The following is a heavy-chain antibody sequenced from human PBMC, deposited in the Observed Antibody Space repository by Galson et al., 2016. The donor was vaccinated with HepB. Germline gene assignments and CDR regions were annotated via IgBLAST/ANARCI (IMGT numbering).Heavy chain of an antibody. CDR3: ARERYFDPKVYFDY. CDR2: MNGSGGSA. D-gene: IGHD3-9*01. CDR1: GFTFSSYA. J-gene: IGHJ4*02. V-gene: IGHV3-23*01. Sequence: SLRLSCAASGFTFSSYAMTWVRQAPGKGLEWVSDMNGSGGSAYYADFVKGRFTISRDTSKNTLYLQMNSLTVEDTAVYYCARERYFDPKVYFDYWGQGILVIVSS.